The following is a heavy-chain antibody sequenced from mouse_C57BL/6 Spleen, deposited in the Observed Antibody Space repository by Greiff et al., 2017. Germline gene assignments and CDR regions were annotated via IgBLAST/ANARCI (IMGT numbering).Heavy chain of an antibody. Sequence: DVKLVESGGDLVKPGGSLKLSCAASGFTFSSYGMSWVRQTPDKRLEWVATISSGGSYTYYPDSVKGRFTISRDNAKNTLYLQMSSLKSEDTAMYYCARRSYGSSLYWYFDVWGTGTTVTVSS. V-gene: IGHV5-6*02. CDR2: ISSGGSYT. CDR1: GFTFSSYG. CDR3: ARRSYGSSLYWYFDV. D-gene: IGHD1-1*01. J-gene: IGHJ1*03.